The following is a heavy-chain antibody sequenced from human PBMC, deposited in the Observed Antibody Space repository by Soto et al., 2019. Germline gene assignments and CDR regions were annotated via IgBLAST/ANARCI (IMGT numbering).Heavy chain of an antibody. D-gene: IGHD3-3*01. Sequence: ASVKVSCKASGYTFTNYYMHWVRQAPGLGLEWMGIINPYGGFTSYAQKFQGWVTMTRDTSISTAYMELSRLRSDDTAVYYCARAFGVVPQGPDYWGQGTLVTVSS. CDR1: GYTFTNYY. CDR2: INPYGGFT. CDR3: ARAFGVVPQGPDY. J-gene: IGHJ4*02. V-gene: IGHV1-46*01.